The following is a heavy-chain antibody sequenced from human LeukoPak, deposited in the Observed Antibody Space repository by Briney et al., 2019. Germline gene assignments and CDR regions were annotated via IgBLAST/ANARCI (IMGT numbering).Heavy chain of an antibody. J-gene: IGHJ4*02. CDR3: ASSSGYYFGRIDY. V-gene: IGHV4-31*03. CDR2: IYYSGST. CDR1: GGSISSGGYY. Sequence: SETLSLTCTVYGGSISSGGYYWSWIRQHPGKGLEWIGYIYYSGSTYYNPSLKSRVTISVDTSKNQFSLKLSSVTAADTAVYYCASSSGYYFGRIDYWGQGTLVTVSS. D-gene: IGHD3-22*01.